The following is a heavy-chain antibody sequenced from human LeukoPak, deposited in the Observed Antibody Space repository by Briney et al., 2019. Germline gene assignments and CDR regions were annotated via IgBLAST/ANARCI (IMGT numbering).Heavy chain of an antibody. J-gene: IGHJ6*03. CDR3: ARDMYSSSWDYYYMDV. CDR1: GFTFSSYS. Sequence: PGGSLRLSCAASGFTFSSYSMNWVRQAPGKGLEWVSSISSSSSYIYYADSVKGRFTISRDNAKNSLYLQMDSLRAEDTAVYYCARDMYSSSWDYYYMDVWGKGTTVTVSS. D-gene: IGHD6-13*01. V-gene: IGHV3-21*01. CDR2: ISSSSSYI.